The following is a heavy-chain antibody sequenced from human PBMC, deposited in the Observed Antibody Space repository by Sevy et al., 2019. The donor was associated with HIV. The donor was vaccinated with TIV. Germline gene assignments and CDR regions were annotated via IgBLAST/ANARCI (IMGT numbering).Heavy chain of an antibody. Sequence: GGSLRLSCAASGFTFDDYAMHWVRQAPGKGLEWVSGISWNSGSIGYADSVKGRFTISRDNAKNTLYLQMNSLRAEDMALYYCAKGGYSTASPIDYWGQGTLVTVSS. CDR3: AKGGYSTASPIDY. CDR2: ISWNSGSI. D-gene: IGHD5-18*01. V-gene: IGHV3-9*03. CDR1: GFTFDDYA. J-gene: IGHJ4*02.